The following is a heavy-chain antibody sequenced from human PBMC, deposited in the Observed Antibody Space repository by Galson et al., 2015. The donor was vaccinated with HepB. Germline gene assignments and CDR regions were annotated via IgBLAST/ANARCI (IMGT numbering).Heavy chain of an antibody. D-gene: IGHD6-13*01. V-gene: IGHV3-49*04. CDR3: TRHRTAAAGLYYYGMDV. CDR2: IRSKAYGGTT. CDR1: GFTFGDYA. Sequence: SLRLSCAASGFTFGDYAMSWVRQAPGKGLEWVGFIRSKAYGGTTEYAASVKGRFTISRDDSKSIAYLQMNSLKTEDTAVYYCTRHRTAAAGLYYYGMDVWGQGTTVTVSS. J-gene: IGHJ6*02.